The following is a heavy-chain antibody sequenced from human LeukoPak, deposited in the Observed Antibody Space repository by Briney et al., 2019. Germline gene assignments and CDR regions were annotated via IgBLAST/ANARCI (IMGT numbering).Heavy chain of an antibody. CDR3: ARELYSYGSNIIDY. CDR1: GFTFSSYS. CDR2: ISSSSSTI. V-gene: IGHV3-48*01. Sequence: PGGSLRLSCAASGFTFSSYSMNWVRQAPGKGLEWVSYISSSSSTIYYADSVKGRFTISRDNAKNSLYLQMHSLRAEDTAVYYCARELYSYGSNIIDYWGQGTLVTVSS. J-gene: IGHJ4*02. D-gene: IGHD5-18*01.